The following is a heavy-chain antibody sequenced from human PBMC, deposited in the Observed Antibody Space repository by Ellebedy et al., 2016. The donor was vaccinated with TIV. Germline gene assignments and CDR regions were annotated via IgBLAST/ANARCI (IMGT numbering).Heavy chain of an antibody. Sequence: ASVKVSXXASGYTFTSYYMHWVRQAPGQGLEWMGIINPSGGSTSYAQKFQGRVTMTRDTSTSTVYMELSSLRSKDTAVYYCASSYNWNDVGYYYYGMDVWGQGTTVTVSS. D-gene: IGHD1-1*01. CDR3: ASSYNWNDVGYYYYGMDV. J-gene: IGHJ6*02. CDR2: INPSGGST. V-gene: IGHV1-46*01. CDR1: GYTFTSYY.